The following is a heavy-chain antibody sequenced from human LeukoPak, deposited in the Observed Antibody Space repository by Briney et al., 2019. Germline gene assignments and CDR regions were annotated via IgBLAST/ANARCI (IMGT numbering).Heavy chain of an antibody. J-gene: IGHJ6*02. V-gene: IGHV3-30-3*01. Sequence: SGGSLRLSCAASGFTFSSYAMHWVRQAPGKGLEWVAVISYDGSNKYYADSVKGRFTISRDNSKNTLYLQMNSLRAEDTAVYYCARTGEKMATITYYYYGMDVWGQGTTVTVSS. D-gene: IGHD5-24*01. CDR1: GFTFSSYA. CDR2: ISYDGSNK. CDR3: ARTGEKMATITYYYYGMDV.